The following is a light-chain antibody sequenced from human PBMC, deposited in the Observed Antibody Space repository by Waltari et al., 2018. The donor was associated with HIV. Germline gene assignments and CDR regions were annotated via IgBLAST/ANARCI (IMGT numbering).Light chain of an antibody. J-gene: IGLJ2*01. CDR1: SPNIGAGYD. V-gene: IGLV1-40*03. Sequence: QSVLTQPPSISGAPGQRITVSCSGTSPNIGAGYDVHWYQQLPGTAPKLLLYKNKKRPSGGPDRFSASKSDASASLAITGLQAADEGDYFCRSYDTSLSAWVFGGGTRLTVL. CDR2: KNK. CDR3: RSYDTSLSAWV.